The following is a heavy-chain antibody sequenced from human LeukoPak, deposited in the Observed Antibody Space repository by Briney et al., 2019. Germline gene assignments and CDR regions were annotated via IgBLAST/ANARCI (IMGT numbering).Heavy chain of an antibody. CDR2: INPSGGST. CDR3: ARDLVVKNRVVVPAAFW. J-gene: IGHJ4*02. CDR1: GYTFTSYY. Sequence: GASVKVSCKASGYTFTSYYMHWVRQAPGQGLEWMGIINPSGGSTSYAQKFQGRVTMTRDMSTSTVYMELSSLRSEDTAVYYCARDLVVKNRVVVPAAFWGGQGTLVTVSS. V-gene: IGHV1-46*01. D-gene: IGHD2-2*01.